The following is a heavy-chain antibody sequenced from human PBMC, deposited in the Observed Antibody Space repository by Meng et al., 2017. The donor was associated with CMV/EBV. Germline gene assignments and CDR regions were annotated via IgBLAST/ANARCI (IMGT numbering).Heavy chain of an antibody. D-gene: IGHD3-10*01. CDR2: IYHSGST. CDR3: ARPYLFRAAGEFDAFDI. Sequence: SETLSLTCTVSGYSTSSGYYWGWIRQPPGKGLEWIGSIYHSGSTYYNPSLKSRVTISVDTSKNQFSLKLSSVTAADTAVYYCARPYLFRAAGEFDAFDIWGQGTMVTVSS. CDR1: GYSTSSGYY. V-gene: IGHV4-38-2*02. J-gene: IGHJ3*02.